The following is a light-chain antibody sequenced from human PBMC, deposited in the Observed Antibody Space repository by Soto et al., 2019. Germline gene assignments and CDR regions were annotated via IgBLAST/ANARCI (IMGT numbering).Light chain of an antibody. CDR3: PSYDSSLSGYV. CDR1: GSNIGAPYD. CDR2: GST. J-gene: IGLJ1*01. Sequence: QSVLTQPPSLSGAPGQRVTISCTGSGSNIGAPYDVHWYQHLPGTAPKLLIYGSTNRPSGVPGRFSGSKSGTSASLAITGLQAEDEADYYCPSYDSSLSGYVFGAGTKLTVL. V-gene: IGLV1-40*01.